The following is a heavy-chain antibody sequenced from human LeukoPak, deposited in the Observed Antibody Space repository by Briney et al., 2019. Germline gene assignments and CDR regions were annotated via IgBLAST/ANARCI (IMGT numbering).Heavy chain of an antibody. V-gene: IGHV1-69*13. CDR1: GGTFSSYA. D-gene: IGHD4-23*01. Sequence: SVKVSCKASGGTFSSYAISWVRQAPGQGLEWMGGIIPIFGTANYAQKFQGRVTITADESTSTAYMELSSLRSEDTAVYYYARLGDYGGNSAINWGQGTLVTVSS. J-gene: IGHJ4*02. CDR2: IIPIFGTA. CDR3: ARLGDYGGNSAIN.